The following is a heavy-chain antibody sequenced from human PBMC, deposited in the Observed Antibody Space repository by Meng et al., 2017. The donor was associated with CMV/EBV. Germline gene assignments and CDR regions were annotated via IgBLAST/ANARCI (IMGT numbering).Heavy chain of an antibody. CDR2: IIPILGIA. D-gene: IGHD3-3*01. CDR1: GGTFSSYT. Sequence: SVKVSCKASGGTFSSYTISWVRQAPGQGPEWMGRIIPILGIANYAQKFQGRVTITADKSTSTAYMELSSLRSEDTAVYYCASNSITIFGVVTNTNYYYYGMDVWGQGTTVTVSS. CDR3: ASNSITIFGVVTNTNYYYYGMDV. J-gene: IGHJ6*02. V-gene: IGHV1-69*02.